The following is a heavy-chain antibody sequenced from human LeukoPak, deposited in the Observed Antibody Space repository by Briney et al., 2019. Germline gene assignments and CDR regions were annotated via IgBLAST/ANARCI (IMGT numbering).Heavy chain of an antibody. V-gene: IGHV3-21*01. J-gene: IGHJ4*02. D-gene: IGHD4-23*01. CDR2: ISSSSSYI. CDR1: GFTFSSYS. CDR3: ARDRDYGGNSADYFDY. Sequence: GGSLRLSCAASGFTFSSYSMNWVRQAPGKGLEWVSSISSSSSYIYYADSVKGRFTISRDNAKNPLYLQMNSLRAEDTAVYYCARDRDYGGNSADYFDYWGQGTLVTVSS.